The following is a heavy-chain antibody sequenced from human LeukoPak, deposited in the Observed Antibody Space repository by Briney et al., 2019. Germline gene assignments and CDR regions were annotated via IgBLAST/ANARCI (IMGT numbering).Heavy chain of an antibody. D-gene: IGHD3-22*01. J-gene: IGHJ4*02. CDR2: IYTSGST. V-gene: IGHV4-61*02. Sequence: SQTLSLTCTVSGGSISSGSYYWSWIRQPAGKGLEWIGRIYTSGSTNYNPSLKGRVTISVDTSKNQFSLKLSSVTAADTAVHYCARSLSPDSSGYSRAFDYWGQGTLVNVSS. CDR1: GGSISSGSYY. CDR3: ARSLSPDSSGYSRAFDY.